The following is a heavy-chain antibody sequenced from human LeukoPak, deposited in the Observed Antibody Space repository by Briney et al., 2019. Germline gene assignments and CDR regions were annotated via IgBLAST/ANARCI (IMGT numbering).Heavy chain of an antibody. J-gene: IGHJ4*02. V-gene: IGHV4-39*07. CDR3: ARVTYHYDSSGYETFDY. CDR1: GGSISSSSYY. CDR2: IYYSGST. D-gene: IGHD3-22*01. Sequence: PSETLSLTCTVSGGSISSSSYYWGWIRQPPGKGLEWIGSIYYSGSTYYNPSLKSRVTISVDTSKNQFSLKLSSVTAADTAVYYCARVTYHYDSSGYETFDYWGQGTLVTVSS.